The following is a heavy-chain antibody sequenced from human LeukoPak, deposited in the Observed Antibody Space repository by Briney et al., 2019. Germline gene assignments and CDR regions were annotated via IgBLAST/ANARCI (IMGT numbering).Heavy chain of an antibody. D-gene: IGHD3-9*01. CDR2: IYTSGST. Sequence: SETLSLTCTVSGGSISSYYWSWIRQPAGKGLEWIGRIYTSGSTNYNPSLKSRVTMSVDTSKNQFSLKLSSVTAADTAVYYCARERADYDILTGYYTTDYWGQGTLVTVSS. J-gene: IGHJ4*02. CDR3: ARERADYDILTGYYTTDY. CDR1: GGSISSYY. V-gene: IGHV4-4*07.